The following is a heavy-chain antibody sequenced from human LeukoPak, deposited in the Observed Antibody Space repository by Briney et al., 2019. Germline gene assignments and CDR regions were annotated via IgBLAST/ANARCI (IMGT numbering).Heavy chain of an antibody. J-gene: IGHJ3*02. V-gene: IGHV5-51*01. D-gene: IGHD2-2*02. CDR2: IYPGDSDT. Sequence: GESLKISCKGSGSRFTSYWIGWVRQLPGKGLEWMGIIYPGDSDTRYSPSFQGQVTISADKSISTAYLQWSSLKASDTAMYYCAREGRQLLYTNGGDAFDIWGQGTMVTASS. CDR1: GSRFTSYW. CDR3: AREGRQLLYTNGGDAFDI.